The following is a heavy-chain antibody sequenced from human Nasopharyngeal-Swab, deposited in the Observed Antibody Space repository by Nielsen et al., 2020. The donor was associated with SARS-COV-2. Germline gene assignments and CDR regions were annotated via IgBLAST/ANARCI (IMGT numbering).Heavy chain of an antibody. J-gene: IGHJ6*02. CDR2: ISSSSTYI. Sequence: GESLKISCAASGFTFSTYNMNWVHQAPGKGLEWVSSISSSSTYIYYADSVKGRFTISRDSAKNSLYLQMNSLRAEDTAVYYCARDGLDYDFWSAYFMDVWGQGTTVTVSS. CDR1: GFTFSTYN. D-gene: IGHD3-3*01. V-gene: IGHV3-21*01. CDR3: ARDGLDYDFWSAYFMDV.